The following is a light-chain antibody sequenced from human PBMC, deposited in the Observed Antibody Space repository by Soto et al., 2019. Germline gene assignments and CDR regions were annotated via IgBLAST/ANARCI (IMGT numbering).Light chain of an antibody. CDR2: DAS. CDR1: QSISSW. J-gene: IGKJ1*01. Sequence: DIQMTQSPSTLSASVGDRVTITCRASQSISSWVAWYQQKPGKAPKLLIYDASSLESGVPSRFSGSGSGTEFTLTISSLQPDDFATYYCQQYNSYLGTFGQGTKVEIK. CDR3: QQYNSYLGT. V-gene: IGKV1-5*01.